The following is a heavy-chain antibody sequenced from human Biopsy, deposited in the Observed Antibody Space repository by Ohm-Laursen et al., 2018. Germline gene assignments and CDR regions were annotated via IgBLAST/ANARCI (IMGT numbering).Heavy chain of an antibody. Sequence: SVKVSCKASGYTFTSYDINWVRQATGQGLEWMGWMNPNSGNTDYAQKFQGRVTMTRNTSISTVYMELSSLRSADTAVYFCARNTGWYGDLYYFDYWGQGTLVTVSS. CDR3: ARNTGWYGDLYYFDY. D-gene: IGHD6-19*01. CDR2: MNPNSGNT. J-gene: IGHJ4*02. V-gene: IGHV1-8*01. CDR1: GYTFTSYD.